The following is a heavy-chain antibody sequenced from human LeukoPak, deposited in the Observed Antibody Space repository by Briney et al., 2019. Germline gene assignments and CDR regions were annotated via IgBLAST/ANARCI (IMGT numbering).Heavy chain of an antibody. CDR3: ARNHYDILTGSLNWFDP. V-gene: IGHV1-2*02. CDR2: INPNSGGT. Sequence: ASVKLSCKASGYAFTGYYMHWVRQAPGQGLEWMGWINPNSGGTNYAQKFQGRVTMTRDTSISTAYMELSRLRSDDTAVYYCARNHYDILTGSLNWFDPWGQGTLVTVSS. J-gene: IGHJ5*02. D-gene: IGHD3-9*01. CDR1: GYAFTGYY.